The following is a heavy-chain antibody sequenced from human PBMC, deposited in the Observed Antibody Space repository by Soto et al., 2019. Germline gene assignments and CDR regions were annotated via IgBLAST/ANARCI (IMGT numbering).Heavy chain of an antibody. J-gene: IGHJ4*02. CDR2: IKQDGTEK. Sequence: GGSLRLSCAASGFTFNTYSMSWVRQAPGKGLEWVATIKQDGTEKYYVDSVRGRFTISRDNAQNSLLLQMSSLRAEDTAVYYCEKVALQCCGWLCHHFDHWGQGALVTVSS. CDR1: GFTFNTYS. V-gene: IGHV3-7*01. CDR3: EKVALQCCGWLCHHFDH. D-gene: IGHD3-9*01.